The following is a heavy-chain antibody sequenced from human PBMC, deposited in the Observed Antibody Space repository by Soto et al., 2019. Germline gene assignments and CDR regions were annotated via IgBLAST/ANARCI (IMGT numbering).Heavy chain of an antibody. D-gene: IGHD4-17*01. J-gene: IGHJ4*02. CDR2: IYYSGST. Sequence: SETLSLTCTVSGGSISSSSYYWGWIRQPPGKGLEWIGSIYYSGSTYYNPSLKSRVTISVDTSKNQFSLKLSSVTAADTAVYYCARGEPYYGDYDYWGQGTLVTVSS. CDR3: ARGEPYYGDYDY. V-gene: IGHV4-39*01. CDR1: GGSISSSSYY.